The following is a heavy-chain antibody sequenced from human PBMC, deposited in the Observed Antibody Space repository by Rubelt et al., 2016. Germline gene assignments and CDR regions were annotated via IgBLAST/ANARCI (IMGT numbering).Heavy chain of an antibody. CDR3: AKGTTSITPEYNYHYYIDI. Sequence: EVQLVESGGGLVQPGRSLRLSCAASRFTFDDYAMHWVRQAPGKGLEWVSSIIGSGVTTYYADSVRGRFTISRDNSKNTLYLHMSSLTAEDTAVYYCAKGTTSITPEYNYHYYIDIWGKGTTVTVPS. V-gene: IGHV3-23*04. D-gene: IGHD1-14*01. CDR2: IIGSGVTT. CDR1: RFTFDDYA. J-gene: IGHJ6*03.